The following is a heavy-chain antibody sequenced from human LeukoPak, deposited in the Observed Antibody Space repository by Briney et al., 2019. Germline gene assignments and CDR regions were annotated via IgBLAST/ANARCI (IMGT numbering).Heavy chain of an antibody. D-gene: IGHD2/OR15-2a*01. CDR2: TYYSGST. V-gene: IGHV4-61*01. CDR1: GGSVSSGSYY. J-gene: IGHJ4*02. Sequence: SETLSLTCTVSGGSVSSGSYYWSWIRQPPGKGLEWIGYTYYSGSTNYNPSLKSRVTISVDTSKNQFSLKLSSVTAADTAVYYCARTIYYFDYWGQGTLVTVSS. CDR3: ARTIYYFDY.